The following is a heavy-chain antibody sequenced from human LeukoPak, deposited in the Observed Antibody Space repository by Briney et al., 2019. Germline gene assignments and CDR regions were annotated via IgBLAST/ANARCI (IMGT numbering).Heavy chain of an antibody. CDR2: IASDGSST. V-gene: IGHV3-74*01. CDR1: GFTFSSYW. J-gene: IGHJ4*02. CDR3: ARGRPHGNDY. D-gene: IGHD4-23*01. Sequence: GGSLRLSCAASGFTFSSYWMNWVRQAPGKGLVWVSRIASDGSSTTYADTVKGRFSISRDNAKNTLYLQMNSLRVEDTAVYYCARGRPHGNDYWGQGTLVTVSS.